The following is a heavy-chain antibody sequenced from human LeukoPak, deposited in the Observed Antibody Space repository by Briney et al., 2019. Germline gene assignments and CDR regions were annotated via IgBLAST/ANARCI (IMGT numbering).Heavy chain of an antibody. CDR2: INLNTGDT. J-gene: IGHJ4*02. CDR3: AVAPGDY. CDR1: GYTFTGYY. D-gene: IGHD2-21*01. Sequence: ASVKVSCKASGYTFTGYYMHWVRQAPGQGLEWMGWINLNTGDTNYAQKFQGRVTMTRDTSITTVYMEISRLTSDDTALFYCAVAPGDYWGQGTLVTVSS. V-gene: IGHV1-2*02.